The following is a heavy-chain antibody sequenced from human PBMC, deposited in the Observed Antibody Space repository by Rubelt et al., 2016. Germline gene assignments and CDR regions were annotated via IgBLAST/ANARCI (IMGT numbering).Heavy chain of an antibody. CDR2: IRYDGSNK. CDR3: AKPARLDYGINAEYFQH. Sequence: QVQLVESGGGVVQPGGSLRLSCAASGFTFSSYGMHWVRQAPGKGLEWVAFIRYDGSNKYYADSVKGRLTICRDNSKNTLYLQMNSLRAEDTAVYYCAKPARLDYGINAEYFQHWGQGTLVTVSS. D-gene: IGHD4-17*01. V-gene: IGHV3-30*02. CDR1: GFTFSSYG. J-gene: IGHJ1*01.